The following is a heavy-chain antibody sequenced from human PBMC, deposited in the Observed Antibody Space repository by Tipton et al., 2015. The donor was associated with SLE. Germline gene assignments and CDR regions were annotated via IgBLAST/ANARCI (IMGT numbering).Heavy chain of an antibody. CDR1: GFTFSSYS. CDR3: ARDYYDFWSGYYTYYGMDV. V-gene: IGHV3-21*01. D-gene: IGHD3-3*01. J-gene: IGHJ6*02. CDR2: IRTSSSYI. Sequence: SLRLSCAASGFTFSSYSMNWVRQAPGKGLEWVSSIRTSSSYIYYADSVKGRFTISRDNAKNSLYLQMNSLRAEDTAVYYCARDYYDFWSGYYTYYGMDVWGQGTTVTVSS.